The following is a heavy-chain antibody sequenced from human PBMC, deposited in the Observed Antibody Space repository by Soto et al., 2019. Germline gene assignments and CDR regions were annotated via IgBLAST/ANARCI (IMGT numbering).Heavy chain of an antibody. Sequence: GGSLRLSCAASGFTFDDYAMHWVRQAPGKGLEWVSGISWNSGSIGYADSVKGRFTISRDNAKNSLYLQMNSLRAEDTALYYCAKDLQPGMEATLGYWGQGTLVTVSS. D-gene: IGHD5-12*01. J-gene: IGHJ4*02. V-gene: IGHV3-9*01. CDR3: AKDLQPGMEATLGY. CDR2: ISWNSGSI. CDR1: GFTFDDYA.